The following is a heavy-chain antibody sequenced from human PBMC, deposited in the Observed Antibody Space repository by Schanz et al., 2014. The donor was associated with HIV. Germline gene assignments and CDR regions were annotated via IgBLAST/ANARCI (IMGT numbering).Heavy chain of an antibody. CDR3: ARDSSLAVADHWYLDL. V-gene: IGHV3-7*01. J-gene: IGHJ2*01. CDR1: GFRFRSYW. Sequence: DVQLVESGGSLVQPGGSLRLSCAASGFRFRSYWMSWVRQAPGKGLEWVANIKEDGIEKYYVDSVKGRFTISRDNAKNSLYLNMYSLRAEDTAVYYCARDSSLAVADHWYLDLWGRGTLVTVSS. D-gene: IGHD6-19*01. CDR2: IKEDGIEK.